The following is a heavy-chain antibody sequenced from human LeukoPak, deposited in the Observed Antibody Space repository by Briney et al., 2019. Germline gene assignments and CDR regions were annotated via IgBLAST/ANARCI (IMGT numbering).Heavy chain of an antibody. V-gene: IGHV4-34*01. Sequence: PSETLSLTCAVYSGSFSAYYWSWIRQPPGKGLEWIGEINHSGSTNYNPSLKSRVTISVDTSKNQFSLKLSSVTAADTAVYYCAGGAGYSSGWYVYWGQGTLVTVSS. D-gene: IGHD6-19*01. CDR2: INHSGST. CDR3: AGGAGYSSGWYVY. CDR1: SGSFSAYY. J-gene: IGHJ4*02.